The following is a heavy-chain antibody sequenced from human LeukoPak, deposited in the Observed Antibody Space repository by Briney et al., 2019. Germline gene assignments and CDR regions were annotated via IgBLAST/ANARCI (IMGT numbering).Heavy chain of an antibody. CDR1: GFTFSGYG. Sequence: GGSLRLSCAASGFTFSGYGMHWVRQAPGKGLEWVAVISYDGSNKYYAGSVKGRFTISRDNSKNTLYLQMNSLRAEDTAVYYCAKTLIPLGYYDAFDIWGQGTMVTVSS. D-gene: IGHD3-22*01. CDR2: ISYDGSNK. J-gene: IGHJ3*02. CDR3: AKTLIPLGYYDAFDI. V-gene: IGHV3-30*18.